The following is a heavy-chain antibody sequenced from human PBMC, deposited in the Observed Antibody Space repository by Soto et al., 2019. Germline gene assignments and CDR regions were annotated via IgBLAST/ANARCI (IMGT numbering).Heavy chain of an antibody. Sequence: GGSLRLSCAASGFTFSTYGMHWVRQAPGKGLEWAAVISYDGSRNYYADSVKGRFTISRDNSKNTLYLQMNSLRTEDTAIYYCARDSDPRMLPDILTDDFDYWGQGTLVTVSS. CDR3: ARDSDPRMLPDILTDDFDY. CDR2: ISYDGSRN. V-gene: IGHV3-30*03. J-gene: IGHJ4*02. CDR1: GFTFSTYG. D-gene: IGHD2-15*01.